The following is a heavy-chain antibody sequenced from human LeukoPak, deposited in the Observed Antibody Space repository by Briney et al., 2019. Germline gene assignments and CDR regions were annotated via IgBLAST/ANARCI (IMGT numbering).Heavy chain of an antibody. CDR1: GFTFSSYG. Sequence: PGGSLRLSCAASGFTFSSYGMNWVRQAPGKGLEWVSYISSSSSTIYYADSVKGRFTISRDNAKNSLYLQMNSLRAEDTAVYYCASGSGYDDAFDIWGQGTMVTVSS. CDR2: ISSSSSTI. V-gene: IGHV3-48*01. CDR3: ASGSGYDDAFDI. J-gene: IGHJ3*02. D-gene: IGHD3-22*01.